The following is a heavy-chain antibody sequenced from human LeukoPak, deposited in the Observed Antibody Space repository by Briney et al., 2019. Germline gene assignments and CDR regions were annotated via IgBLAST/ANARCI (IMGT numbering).Heavy chain of an antibody. J-gene: IGHJ4*02. CDR3: ARASFGERYYDFWSGYQYYFDY. CDR1: GGSFSGYY. V-gene: IGHV4-34*01. Sequence: SETLSLTCAVYGGSFSGYYWSWIRQPPGKGLEWIGEINHSGSTNYNPSLKSRVTISVDTSKNQFSLKLSSVTAADTAVYYCARASFGERYYDFWSGYQYYFDYWGQGTLVTVSS. CDR2: INHSGST. D-gene: IGHD3-3*01.